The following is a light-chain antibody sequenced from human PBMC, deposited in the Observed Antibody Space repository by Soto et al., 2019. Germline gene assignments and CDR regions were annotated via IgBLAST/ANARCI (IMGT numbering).Light chain of an antibody. CDR3: QQYYDTPRT. CDR1: QAVLYSPNNKNY. J-gene: IGKJ1*01. Sequence: DIVLTQSPDSLAVSLGERATINCKSSQAVLYSPNNKNYLAWYQKKAGQPPKLLIYWASTRESGVPDRFSGCGSGTAFTLTISNLQAEDVAVYYCQQYYDTPRTFGQGPKVEF. V-gene: IGKV4-1*01. CDR2: WAS.